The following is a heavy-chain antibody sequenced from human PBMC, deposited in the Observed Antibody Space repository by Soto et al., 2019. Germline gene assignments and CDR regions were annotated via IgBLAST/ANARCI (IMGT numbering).Heavy chain of an antibody. Sequence: ASVKVSCKASGYTFTSYAMHWVRQAPGQRLEWMGWINAGNGNTKYSQKFQGRVTITRDTSASTAYMELSSLRSENTAVYYCASWYDYGDYGFDYWGQGTLVTVSS. CDR2: INAGNGNT. D-gene: IGHD4-17*01. CDR1: GYTFTSYA. CDR3: ASWYDYGDYGFDY. V-gene: IGHV1-3*01. J-gene: IGHJ4*02.